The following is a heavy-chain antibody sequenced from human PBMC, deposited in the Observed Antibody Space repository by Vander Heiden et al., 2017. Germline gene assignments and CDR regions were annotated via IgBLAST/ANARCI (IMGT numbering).Heavy chain of an antibody. V-gene: IGHV4-34*01. D-gene: IGHD5-18*01. CDR2: INHSGST. J-gene: IGHJ4*02. Sequence: QVQLQPWGAGLLKPSATLSLTCAVSGGSVSGYYWSWIRQPPGKGLEWSGEINHSGSTNYNPSLKSRVTISVDTSKNQFSLKLSSVTAADTAVYYCARGRGGRNTAMTYFDYWGQGTLVTVSS. CDR3: ARGRGGRNTAMTYFDY. CDR1: GGSVSGYY.